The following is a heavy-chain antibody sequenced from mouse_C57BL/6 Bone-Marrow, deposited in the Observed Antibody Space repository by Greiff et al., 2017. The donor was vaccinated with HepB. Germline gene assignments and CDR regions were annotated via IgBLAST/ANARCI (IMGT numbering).Heavy chain of an antibody. CDR2: IRSKSNNYAT. J-gene: IGHJ2*01. CDR3: VRDDFPYYFDY. V-gene: IGHV10-1*01. D-gene: IGHD2-4*01. Sequence: EVHLVESGGGLVQPKGSLKLSCAASGFSFNTYAMNWVRQAPGKGLEWVARIRSKSNNYATYYADSVKDRFTISRDDSESMLYLQMNNLKTEDTAMYYCVRDDFPYYFDYWGQGTTLTVSS. CDR1: GFSFNTYA.